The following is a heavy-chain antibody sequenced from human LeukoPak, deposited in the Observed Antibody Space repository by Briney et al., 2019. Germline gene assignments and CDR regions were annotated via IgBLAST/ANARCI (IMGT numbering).Heavy chain of an antibody. V-gene: IGHV4-4*02. D-gene: IGHD1-26*01. J-gene: IGHJ4*02. CDR3: TRESGAFSPFGF. CDR2: FHLNGAT. CDR1: GGSILSTNW. Sequence: SGTLSLTCAVSGGSILSTNWWSWVRQPPGKGLEWIGEFHLNGATNYNPSVEGWVTMSIDKSKNHLSLEVISVTAADTAMYYCTRESGAFSPFGFWGQGTLVTVSS.